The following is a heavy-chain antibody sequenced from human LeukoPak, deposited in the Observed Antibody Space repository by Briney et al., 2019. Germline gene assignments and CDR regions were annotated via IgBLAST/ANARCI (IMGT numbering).Heavy chain of an antibody. CDR1: GYTFTSYD. CDR2: MNPNSGNT. V-gene: IGHV1-8*01. CDR3: ARPLTGTVQTSFDY. D-gene: IGHD1-7*01. J-gene: IGHJ4*02. Sequence: ASVKVSCKASGYTFTSYDINWVRQATGQGLEWMGWMNPNSGNTGYAQKFQGRVTMTRNTSISTAYMELSSLRSEDTAVYYCARPLTGTVQTSFDYWGQGTLVTVSS.